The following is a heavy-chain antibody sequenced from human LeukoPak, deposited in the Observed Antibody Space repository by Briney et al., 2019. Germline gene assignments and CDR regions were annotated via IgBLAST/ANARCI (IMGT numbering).Heavy chain of an antibody. J-gene: IGHJ4*02. CDR1: GGSVSSGSYY. CDR2: IYYSGGT. Sequence: SETLSLTCAVSGGSVSSGSYYWNWIRQPPGKGLEWIGHIYYSGGTIYNPSLKSRVTILVDTSKNQFSLELSSVTAADTAVYYCARAVIDPTFDYWGQGTLVTVSS. D-gene: IGHD2-21*01. CDR3: ARAVIDPTFDY. V-gene: IGHV4-61*01.